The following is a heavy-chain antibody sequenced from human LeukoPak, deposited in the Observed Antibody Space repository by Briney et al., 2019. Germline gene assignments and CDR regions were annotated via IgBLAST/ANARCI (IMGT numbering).Heavy chain of an antibody. D-gene: IGHD4-17*01. V-gene: IGHV3-23*01. Sequence: PGGSLRLSCAASGFTFSSYAMSWVRQAPGKGLEWVSAISGSGGSTYYADSVKGRFTISRDNSKNTLYLQMNSLRAEDTAVYYCAKLQRPDYASPHYYYYMDVWGKGTTVTVSS. J-gene: IGHJ6*03. CDR3: AKLQRPDYASPHYYYYMDV. CDR1: GFTFSSYA. CDR2: ISGSGGST.